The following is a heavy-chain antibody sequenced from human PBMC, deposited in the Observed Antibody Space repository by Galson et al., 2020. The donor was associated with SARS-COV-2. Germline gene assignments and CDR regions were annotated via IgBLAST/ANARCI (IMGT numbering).Heavy chain of an antibody. J-gene: IGHJ6*02. Sequence: TGGSLRLSCVASGFTFSDYGLHWVRQAPGKGLEWLALTSFDGGNNKYADSVKGRFTISRDSSKNSLYLQMNSLRAEDTAVYYCAKTLRKYSGYDDGLWNGYFYGMDVWGQGTTVTVSS. CDR2: TSFDGGNN. CDR1: GFTFSDYG. V-gene: IGHV3-30*18. CDR3: AKTLRKYSGYDDGLWNGYFYGMDV. D-gene: IGHD5-12*01.